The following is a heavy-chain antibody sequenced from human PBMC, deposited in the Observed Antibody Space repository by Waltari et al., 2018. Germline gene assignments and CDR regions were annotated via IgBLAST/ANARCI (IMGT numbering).Heavy chain of an antibody. CDR3: ARPRTALFREGLNV. Sequence: QVQLVQSGTEVKKPGASVKVSCKTSGHIFTNYAMHWVRQAPGQRLEWLGWINAGSGKTEYSQEFQGRVTITRDTSASTVHMELSSLRSEDTAVYYCARPRTALFREGLNVWGQGTQVIVSS. CDR1: GHIFTNYA. V-gene: IGHV1-3*03. J-gene: IGHJ1*01. CDR2: INAGSGKT. D-gene: IGHD2-21*02.